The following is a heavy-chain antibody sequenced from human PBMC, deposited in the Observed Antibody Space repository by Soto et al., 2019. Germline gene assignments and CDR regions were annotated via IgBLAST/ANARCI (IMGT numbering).Heavy chain of an antibody. CDR1: GFSFSTYW. Sequence: EVQLVESGGGLVQPGGSLRLSCAASGFSFSTYWMHWVRQAPGKGLVWVSRINNDGSSPTYADSVKGRFTISRDNAKNTVPLQMDSLRVEDTAVYYWARPFTSGWFGAFDIWGQGTMVTVSS. D-gene: IGHD6-19*01. CDR2: INNDGSSP. J-gene: IGHJ3*02. CDR3: ARPFTSGWFGAFDI. V-gene: IGHV3-74*01.